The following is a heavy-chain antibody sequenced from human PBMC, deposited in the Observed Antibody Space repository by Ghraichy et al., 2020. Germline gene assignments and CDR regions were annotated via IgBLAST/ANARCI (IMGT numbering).Heavy chain of an antibody. CDR3: AKSGYYDSSGYYSHY. CDR1: GFTFSSYA. J-gene: IGHJ4*02. CDR2: ISGSGGST. Sequence: GGSLRLSCAASGFTFSSYAMSWVRQAPGKGLEWVSAISGSGGSTYYADSVKGRFTISRDNSKNTLYLQMNSLRAEDTAVYYCAKSGYYDSSGYYSHYWGQGTLVTVSS. V-gene: IGHV3-23*01. D-gene: IGHD3-22*01.